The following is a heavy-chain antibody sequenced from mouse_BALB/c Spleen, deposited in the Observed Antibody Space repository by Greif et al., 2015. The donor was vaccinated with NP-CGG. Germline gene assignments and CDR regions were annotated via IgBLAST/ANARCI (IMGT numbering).Heavy chain of an antibody. D-gene: IGHD1-1*01. J-gene: IGHJ4*01. Sequence: VQVVESGPGLVAPSQSLSITCTVSGFSLTSYDISWIRQPPGKGLEWLGVIWTGGGTNYNSAFMSRLSISKDNSKSQVFLKMNSLQTDDTAIYYCTGSRPLYAMDYWGQGTSVTVSS. CDR3: TGSRPLYAMDY. CDR2: IWTGGGT. CDR1: GFSLTSYD. V-gene: IGHV2-9-2*01.